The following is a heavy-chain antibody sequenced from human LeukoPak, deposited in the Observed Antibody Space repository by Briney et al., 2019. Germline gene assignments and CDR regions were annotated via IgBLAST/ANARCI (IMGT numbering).Heavy chain of an antibody. J-gene: IGHJ4*02. V-gene: IGHV3-48*04. D-gene: IGHD3-10*01. CDR3: AGALWFGEFIPFDY. CDR2: ISSSGSTI. Sequence: QSGGSLRLSCAASGFTFSSYSMNWVRQAPGKGLEWVSYISSSGSTIYYADSVKGRFTISRDNAKNSLYLQMNSLRAEDTAVYYCAGALWFGEFIPFDYWGQGTLVTVSS. CDR1: GFTFSSYS.